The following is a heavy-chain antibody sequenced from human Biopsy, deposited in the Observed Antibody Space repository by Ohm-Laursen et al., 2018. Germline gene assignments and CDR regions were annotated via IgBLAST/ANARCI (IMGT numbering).Heavy chain of an antibody. CDR1: GYTFTDYF. Sequence: SVKVSCNTSGYTFTDYFVHWVRQAPGQGLEWMGWIDTINGGTRSAQKFQGGVTMTRDTSISTAYMELSRLTSDDTAVYYCARERDPWGQGTLVTVSS. V-gene: IGHV1-2*02. CDR3: ARERDP. J-gene: IGHJ5*02. CDR2: IDTINGGT.